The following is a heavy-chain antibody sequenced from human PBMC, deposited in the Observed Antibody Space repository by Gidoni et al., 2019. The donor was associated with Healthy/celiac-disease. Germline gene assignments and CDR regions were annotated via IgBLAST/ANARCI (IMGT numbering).Heavy chain of an antibody. CDR2: IYPGDSDT. V-gene: IGHV5-51*01. CDR1: GYSVTSYW. D-gene: IGHD6-6*01. CDR3: ARWRGRSSSSGTGFDP. J-gene: IGHJ5*02. Sequence: EVQLVQSGAEVKKPGESLKISCKGSGYSVTSYWIGWVRQMPGKGLEWMGIIYPGDSDTRYSPSFQGHVTISADKSISTAYLQWSSLKASDTAMYYCARWRGRSSSSGTGFDPWGQGTLVTVSS.